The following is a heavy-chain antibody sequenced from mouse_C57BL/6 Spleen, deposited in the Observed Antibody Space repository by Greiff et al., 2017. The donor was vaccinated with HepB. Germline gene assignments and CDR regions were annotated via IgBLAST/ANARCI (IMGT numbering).Heavy chain of an antibody. CDR1: GYTFTSYW. CDR2: IDPSDSET. Sequence: VQLQQPGAELVRPGSSVKLSCKASGYTFTSYWMHWVKQRPIQGLEWIGNIDPSDSETHYNQKFQDKATLTVDKSSSTAYMQLSSLTSEDSAVYYCARELRSPWYFDVWGTGTTVTVSS. V-gene: IGHV1-52*01. CDR3: ARELRSPWYFDV. J-gene: IGHJ1*03. D-gene: IGHD1-1*01.